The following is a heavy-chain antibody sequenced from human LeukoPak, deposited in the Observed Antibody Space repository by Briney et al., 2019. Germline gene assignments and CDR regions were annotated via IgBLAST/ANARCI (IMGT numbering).Heavy chain of an antibody. J-gene: IGHJ4*02. V-gene: IGHV1-46*01. Sequence: GASVKVSCRASGYTFTSYYMQWVRQAPGQGLEWMGIINPSGGSTSYAQKFQGKVSMTRDTSTTTVYMELSSLKSEDTAVYYCARSQGGAFSYGTDYWGQGTLVTVSS. CDR2: INPSGGST. CDR1: GYTFTSYY. CDR3: ARSQGGAFSYGTDY. D-gene: IGHD5-18*01.